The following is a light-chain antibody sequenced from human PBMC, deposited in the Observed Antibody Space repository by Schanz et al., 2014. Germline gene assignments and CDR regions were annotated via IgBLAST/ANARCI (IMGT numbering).Light chain of an antibody. CDR3: QQYNSWPLT. CDR1: QSVSSN. Sequence: EIVMTQSPATLSVSPGERATLSCRASQSVSSNLAWYQQNPGQAPRLLVYDASTRATGIPARFSGSGSGTEFTLTIGSLQSEDFAVYYCQQYNSWPLTFGGGTKVEIK. V-gene: IGKV3-15*01. J-gene: IGKJ4*01. CDR2: DAS.